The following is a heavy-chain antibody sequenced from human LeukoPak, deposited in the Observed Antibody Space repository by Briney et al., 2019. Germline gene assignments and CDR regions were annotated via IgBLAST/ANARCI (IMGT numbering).Heavy chain of an antibody. CDR1: GYTFTGYY. D-gene: IGHD5-18*01. J-gene: IGHJ4*02. Sequence: GASVKVSCKASGYTFTGYYMHWVRQAPGQGLEWMGWINPNSGGTNYAQKFQGRVTMTRDTSISTAYMELSRLRSDDAAVYYCARGWIQLWSDLDYWGQGTLVTVSS. CDR2: INPNSGGT. V-gene: IGHV1-2*02. CDR3: ARGWIQLWSDLDY.